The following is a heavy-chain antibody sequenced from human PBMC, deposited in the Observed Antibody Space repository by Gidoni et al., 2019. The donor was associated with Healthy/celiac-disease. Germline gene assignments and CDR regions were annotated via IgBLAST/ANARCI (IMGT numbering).Heavy chain of an antibody. CDR1: GFTFSNAW. V-gene: IGHV3-15*01. Sequence: EVQLVESGGGLVKPGGSLRLSCAASGFTFSNAWMSWVRQAPGKGLEWVGRIKSKTDGGTTDYAAPVKGRFTISRDDSKNTLYLQMNSLKTEDTAVYYCTTEIPYDYVWGSYRYDDYWGQGTLVTVSS. D-gene: IGHD3-16*02. CDR3: TTEIPYDYVWGSYRYDDY. J-gene: IGHJ4*02. CDR2: IKSKTDGGTT.